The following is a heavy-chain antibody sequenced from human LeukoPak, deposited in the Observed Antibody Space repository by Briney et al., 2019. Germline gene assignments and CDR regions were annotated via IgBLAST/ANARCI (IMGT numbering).Heavy chain of an antibody. V-gene: IGHV4-4*07. CDR3: ARDSGTTGEVKFDP. D-gene: IGHD3-10*01. J-gene: IGHJ5*02. CDR1: GGSITSYY. Sequence: SETLSLTCTASGGSITSYYWSWIRQPAGKGLEWIGRIYVTESTTYNPSLKSRVTISIDTSKNQFSLKLTSVTAADTAVYYCARDSGTTGEVKFDPWGQGTLVTVSS. CDR2: IYVTEST.